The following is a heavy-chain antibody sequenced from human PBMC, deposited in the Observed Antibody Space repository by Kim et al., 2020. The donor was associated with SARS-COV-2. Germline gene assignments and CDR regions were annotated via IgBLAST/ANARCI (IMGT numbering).Heavy chain of an antibody. CDR3: ARRAGRSFGTVDVFNI. Sequence: SETLSLTCSVSGGSITSVGYYWSWIRHLPGKGLEWIGYIYYSGSTYSHPSLKSRLSISRDTSNNRFSLTFTSMTAADTAIYYCARRAGRSFGTVDVFNI. V-gene: IGHV4-31*03. J-gene: IGHJ3*02. D-gene: IGHD3-10*01. CDR1: GGSITSVGYY. CDR2: IYYSGST.